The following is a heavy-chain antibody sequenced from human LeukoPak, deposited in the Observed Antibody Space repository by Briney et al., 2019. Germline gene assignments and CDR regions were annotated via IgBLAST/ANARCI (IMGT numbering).Heavy chain of an antibody. CDR3: AKQYGSGSYYNVLFDY. J-gene: IGHJ4*02. V-gene: IGHV3-23*01. CDR2: ISGSGGST. D-gene: IGHD3-10*01. CDR1: GFTVSNSF. Sequence: PGGSLRLSCAASGFTVSNSFMSWVRQAPGKGLEWVSAISGSGGSTYYADSVKGRFTISRDNSKNTLYLQMNSLRAEDTAVYYCAKQYGSGSYYNVLFDYWGQGTLVTVSS.